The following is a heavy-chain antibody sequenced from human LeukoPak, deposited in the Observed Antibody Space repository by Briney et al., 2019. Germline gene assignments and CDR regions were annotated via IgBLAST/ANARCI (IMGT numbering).Heavy chain of an antibody. Sequence: PGGSLRLSCAASGFGFSGTGMHWVRQSPGKGLEWVAFIRYNEDTKAYADPVKGRFTISRDNSKNTLYLQMNSLRAEDTAVYYCAKDYDFWSGYFSYWGQGTLVTVSS. CDR2: IRYNEDTK. CDR1: GFGFSGTG. J-gene: IGHJ4*02. D-gene: IGHD3-3*01. CDR3: AKDYDFWSGYFSY. V-gene: IGHV3-30*02.